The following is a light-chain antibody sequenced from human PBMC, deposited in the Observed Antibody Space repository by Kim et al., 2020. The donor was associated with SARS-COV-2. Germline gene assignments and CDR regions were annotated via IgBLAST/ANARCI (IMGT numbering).Light chain of an antibody. J-gene: IGLJ3*02. V-gene: IGLV1-47*01. Sequence: KVYIHCSAGTSIIGVNFVYCYHHLPGTPPSLLMSRNNQRPSGVPDRFSAFTSGASAFLSINGLRSEDEGDYYCAAWDDSLSVRWVFGGGTKLTVL. CDR2: RNN. CDR3: AAWDDSLSVRWV. CDR1: TSIIGVNF.